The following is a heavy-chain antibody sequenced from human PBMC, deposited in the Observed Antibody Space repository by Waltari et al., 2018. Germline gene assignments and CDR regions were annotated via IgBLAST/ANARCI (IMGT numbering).Heavy chain of an antibody. CDR1: GDSVRSGGYY. CDR3: ARGILGATANSYYHHGLDV. D-gene: IGHD3-3*01. J-gene: IGHJ4*02. CDR2: ILHTGTT. Sequence: QVQLQESGPGLVKPSQTLSLTCTVSGDSVRSGGYYWTWIRQHPGKALEWVGFILHTGTTSYNPSLKNRVTIDSDTSKNEFSLRLTSMTAADTAVYYCARGILGATANSYYHHGLDVWGQGTLVTVSS. V-gene: IGHV4-31*03.